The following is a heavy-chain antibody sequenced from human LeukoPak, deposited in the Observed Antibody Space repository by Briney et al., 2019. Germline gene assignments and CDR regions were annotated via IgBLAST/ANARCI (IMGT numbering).Heavy chain of an antibody. D-gene: IGHD3-16*02. V-gene: IGHV1-18*01. CDR1: GYTFTSYG. CDR2: ISAYNGNT. J-gene: IGHJ4*02. Sequence: ASVKVSCKASGYTFTSYGISWVRQAPGQGLEWMGWISAYNGNTNYAQKLQGRVTMTTDTSTSTAYMELRSLRSDDTAVYYCATTESLRLGELSPIDYWGQGTLVTVSS. CDR3: ATTESLRLGELSPIDY.